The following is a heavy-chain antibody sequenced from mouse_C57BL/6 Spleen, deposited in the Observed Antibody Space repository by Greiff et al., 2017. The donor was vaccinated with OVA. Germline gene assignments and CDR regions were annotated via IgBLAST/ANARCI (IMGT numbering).Heavy chain of an antibody. J-gene: IGHJ4*01. D-gene: IGHD2-4*01. CDR1: GYAFSSSW. CDR3: ASPIYYDYPYAMDC. V-gene: IGHV1-82*01. CDR2: IYPGDGDT. Sequence: QVQLQQSGPELVKPGASVKISCKASGYAFSSSWMNWVKQRPGKGLEWIGRIYPGDGDTNYNGKFKGKATLTADKSSSTAYMQLSSLTSEDSAVYFCASPIYYDYPYAMDCWGQGTSVTVSS.